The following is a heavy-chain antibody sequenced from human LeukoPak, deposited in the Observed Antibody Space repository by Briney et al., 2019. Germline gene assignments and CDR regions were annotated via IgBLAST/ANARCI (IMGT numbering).Heavy chain of an antibody. CDR1: GFTFSSYA. D-gene: IGHD3-9*01. V-gene: IGHV3-23*01. J-gene: IGHJ4*02. Sequence: GGSLRLSCAASGFTFSSYAMSWVRQAPGKGLEWVSDINGSGGSTYYADSVKGRFTISRDNSKNTLYLQMNSLRAEDTAIYYCAKGRYDILTGYYGLIDYWGQGTLVTVSP. CDR2: INGSGGST. CDR3: AKGRYDILTGYYGLIDY.